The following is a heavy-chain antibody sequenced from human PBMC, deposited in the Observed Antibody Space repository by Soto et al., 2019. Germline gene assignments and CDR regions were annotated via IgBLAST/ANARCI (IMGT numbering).Heavy chain of an antibody. J-gene: IGHJ4*02. CDR1: GASFSGYF. Sequence: PSETLSLTCAVYGASFSGYFWSWIRQPPGEGLEWIGEINHSGSTNYNPSLKSRVTVSLDTSKNQFSLKLTAVTAADTAVYYCATYNSNWPTHYFDYWGQGTLVTVS. CDR3: ATYNSNWPTHYFDY. V-gene: IGHV4-34*01. D-gene: IGHD6-13*01. CDR2: INHSGST.